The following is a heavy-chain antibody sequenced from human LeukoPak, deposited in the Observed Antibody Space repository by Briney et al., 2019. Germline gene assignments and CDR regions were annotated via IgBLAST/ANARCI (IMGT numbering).Heavy chain of an antibody. CDR2: IFYSGRT. CDR3: AREVAGTPWIDY. J-gene: IGHJ4*02. CDR1: GGSISSYY. V-gene: IGHV4-59*12. Sequence: SETLSLTCTVSGGSISSYYWNWIRQPPGKGLEWIGYIFYSGRTNYNPSLKSRVTISVDTSKNQFSLKLSSVTAADTAVYFCAREVAGTPWIDYWGQGTLVTVSS. D-gene: IGHD6-19*01.